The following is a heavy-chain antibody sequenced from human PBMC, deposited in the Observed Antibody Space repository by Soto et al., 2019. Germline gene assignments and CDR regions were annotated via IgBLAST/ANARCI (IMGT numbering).Heavy chain of an antibody. V-gene: IGHV1-3*01. CDR2: INAGNGNT. D-gene: IGHD4-4*01. CDR3: ARELQGLYYFDY. Sequence: ASVKVSCKASEYTFTSYAMHWVRQAPGQSPEWMGWINAGNGNTKYSQKFQGRVTITRDTSASTAYMELSSLRSEDTAVYYCARELQGLYYFDYWGLGTLVTVS. CDR1: EYTFTSYA. J-gene: IGHJ4*02.